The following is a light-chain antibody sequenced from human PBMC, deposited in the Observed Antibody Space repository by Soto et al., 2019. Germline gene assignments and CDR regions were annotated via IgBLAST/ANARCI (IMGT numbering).Light chain of an antibody. Sequence: EIVLTQSPGTLSLSPGERATLSCRASQSVSSNFLAWYQQKPGQAPRLLIYGASSRATGIPDRFSGSGSETDFTLTISRLEPEDFAVYYCQQYGSSPWTFGQGTKMEIK. CDR3: QQYGSSPWT. J-gene: IGKJ1*01. CDR1: QSVSSNF. V-gene: IGKV3-20*01. CDR2: GAS.